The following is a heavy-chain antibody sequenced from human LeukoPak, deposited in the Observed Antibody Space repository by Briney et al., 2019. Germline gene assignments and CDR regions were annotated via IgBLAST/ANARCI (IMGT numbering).Heavy chain of an antibody. V-gene: IGHV3-66*01. CDR2: IYSGGST. CDR1: GFTFSSNY. J-gene: IGHJ6*02. D-gene: IGHD4-17*01. CDR3: ARMRGYGAYVGFYYYYYGMDV. Sequence: GGSLRLSCAASGFTFSSNYMSWVRQAPGKGLEWVSVIYSGGSTYYADSVKGRFTISRDNSKNTLYLQMNSLRAEDTAVYYCARMRGYGAYVGFYYYYYGMDVWGQGTTVTVSS.